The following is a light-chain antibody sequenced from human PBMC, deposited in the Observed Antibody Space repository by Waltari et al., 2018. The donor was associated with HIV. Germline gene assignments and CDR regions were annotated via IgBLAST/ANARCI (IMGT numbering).Light chain of an antibody. J-gene: IGLJ2*01. CDR2: SND. Sequence: QPKMTQAPSASKTPGQRITMSCSGTKSNIGTNFIYWYQQIAGAAPRLVMASNDQRPAGVPDRFSGTKSGTSAFLAITGLRLDDEATYFCASWDDNLGHWIFGGGTKLTVL. CDR1: KSNIGTNF. CDR3: ASWDDNLGHWI. V-gene: IGLV1-47*01.